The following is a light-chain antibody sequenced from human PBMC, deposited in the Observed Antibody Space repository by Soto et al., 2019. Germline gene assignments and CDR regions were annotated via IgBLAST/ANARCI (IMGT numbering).Light chain of an antibody. Sequence: PGHRATLSCRASQSVGNYLAWYQQKPGQPPRLLIYDASSRATGIPARFSGSGSGTDFTLTISSLEPEDFAVYYCQQRDRFTFGPGTKVDIK. CDR3: QQRDRFT. J-gene: IGKJ3*01. V-gene: IGKV3-11*01. CDR2: DAS. CDR1: QSVGNY.